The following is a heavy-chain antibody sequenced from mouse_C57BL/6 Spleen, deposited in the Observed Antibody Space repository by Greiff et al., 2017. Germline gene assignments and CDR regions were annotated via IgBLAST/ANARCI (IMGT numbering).Heavy chain of an antibody. J-gene: IGHJ2*01. Sequence: QVQLQQSGPELVKPGASVKISCKASGYSFPSYYIHWVKQRPGQGLEWIGWIYPGRGNTKYNEKFKGKATLTADTSSSTAYMQLSSLTSEDSAVYYCARRLLITTVGYFDYWGQGTTLTVSA. V-gene: IGHV1-66*01. CDR1: GYSFPSYY. D-gene: IGHD1-1*01. CDR3: ARRLLITTVGYFDY. CDR2: IYPGRGNT.